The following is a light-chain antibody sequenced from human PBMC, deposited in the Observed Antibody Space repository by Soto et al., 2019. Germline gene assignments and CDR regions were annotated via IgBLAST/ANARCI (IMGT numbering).Light chain of an antibody. V-gene: IGKV3-20*01. CDR2: GAS. J-gene: IGKJ5*01. Sequence: VLTQSPGTLSLSPGERATLSCRASQSVSRYLVWYQQKPGQAPRLLIYGASSRASGIPDRFSGSGSGTDFTLTINRLGPEDSAVYYCQQYGSSPITFGQGTRLEIK. CDR1: QSVSRY. CDR3: QQYGSSPIT.